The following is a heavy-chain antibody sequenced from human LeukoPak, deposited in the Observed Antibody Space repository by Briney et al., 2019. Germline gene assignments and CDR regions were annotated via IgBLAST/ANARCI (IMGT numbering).Heavy chain of an antibody. J-gene: IGHJ6*03. V-gene: IGHV3-30*02. CDR3: AKGAGDPPPYYYYYMDV. Sequence: GGSLRLSCAASGFTFSSYGMHWVRQAPGKGLEWVAFIRFDGSNKYYADSVKGRFTISRDNSKNTLYLQMNSLRAEDTAVYYCAKGAGDPPPYYYYYMDVWGKGTTVTVSS. D-gene: IGHD7-27*01. CDR2: IRFDGSNK. CDR1: GFTFSSYG.